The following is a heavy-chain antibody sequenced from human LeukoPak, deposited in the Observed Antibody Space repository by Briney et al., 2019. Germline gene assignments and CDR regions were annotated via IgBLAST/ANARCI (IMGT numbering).Heavy chain of an antibody. CDR2: IYYSGST. CDR1: GGSISSSSYY. Sequence: SSETLSLTCTVSGGSISSSSYYWGWIRQPPGKGLEWIGSIYYSGSTYYNPSLKSRVTISVDTSKNQFSLKVRSVTAADTAVYYCARPRGYNTIWLAFDPWGQGTLVTVSS. CDR3: ARPRGYNTIWLAFDP. V-gene: IGHV4-39*07. D-gene: IGHD5-12*01. J-gene: IGHJ5*02.